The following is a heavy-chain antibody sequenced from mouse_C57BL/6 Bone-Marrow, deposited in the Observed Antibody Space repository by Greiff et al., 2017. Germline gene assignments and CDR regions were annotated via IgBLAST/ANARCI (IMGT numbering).Heavy chain of an antibody. Sequence: EVKLVESGAELVRPGASVKLSCTASGFNIKDDYMHWVKQRPEQGLEWIGWIDPENGATEYASKFQGKATITADTSSNTAYLQLSSLTSEDTAVYYCTTGGYDYDRFAYWGQGTLVTVSA. CDR2: IDPENGAT. D-gene: IGHD2-4*01. V-gene: IGHV14-4*01. J-gene: IGHJ3*01. CDR1: GFNIKDDY. CDR3: TTGGYDYDRFAY.